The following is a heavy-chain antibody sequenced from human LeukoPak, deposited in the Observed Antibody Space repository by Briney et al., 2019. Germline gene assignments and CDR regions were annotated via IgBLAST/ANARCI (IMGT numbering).Heavy chain of an antibody. Sequence: GSSVKVSCKSSRYTFTSYGISWVRQAPGQGLDWMGWISAYNGNTNYAQKLQGRVTMTTDTSTSTAYMELRSLRSDDTAVYYCARECGPLQVKCFDYWGQGTLVTVSS. V-gene: IGHV1-18*01. J-gene: IGHJ4*02. CDR2: ISAYNGNT. D-gene: IGHD4-11*01. CDR1: RYTFTSYG. CDR3: ARECGPLQVKCFDY.